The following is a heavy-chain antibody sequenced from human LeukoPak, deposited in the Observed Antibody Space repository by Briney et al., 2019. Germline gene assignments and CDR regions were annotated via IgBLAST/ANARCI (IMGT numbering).Heavy chain of an antibody. Sequence: GGSLRLSCAASGFTFSSYSMNWVRQAPGKGLEWVSSISSSSYIYYADSVKGRFTISRDNAKNSLYLQMNSLRAEDTAVYYCARDSAPANFDYWGQGTLVTVSS. CDR2: ISSSSYI. V-gene: IGHV3-21*01. D-gene: IGHD1-14*01. CDR3: ARDSAPANFDY. J-gene: IGHJ4*02. CDR1: GFTFSSYS.